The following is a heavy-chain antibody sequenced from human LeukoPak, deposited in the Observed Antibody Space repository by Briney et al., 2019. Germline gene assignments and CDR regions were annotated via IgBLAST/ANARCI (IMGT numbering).Heavy chain of an antibody. CDR1: GYTFTRYY. CDR2: ISPSGGST. CDR3: ARTLNYDNSGFDY. J-gene: IGHJ4*02. Sequence: ASVKVSCKASGYTFTRYYMHWVRQAPGQGLGWMGIISPSGGSTSYAQKFQGRVTMTRDTSTSTVYMELSSLRSEDTAVYYCARTLNYDNSGFDYWGQGTLVTVSS. D-gene: IGHD3-22*01. V-gene: IGHV1-46*01.